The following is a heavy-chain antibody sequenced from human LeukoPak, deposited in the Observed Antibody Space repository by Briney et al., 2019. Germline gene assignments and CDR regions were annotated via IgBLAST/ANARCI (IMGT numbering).Heavy chain of an antibody. D-gene: IGHD4-17*01. CDR1: GFTFTSYS. CDR3: AKDLVGDYPRGMDV. CDR2: ITYDGYYK. J-gene: IGHJ6*02. V-gene: IGHV3-30*18. Sequence: GGSLRLSCAASGFTFTSYSMHWVRQAPGKGLEWVALITYDGYYKYYSDSVKGRFTISRDNSKNTLYLQMNSLRAEDTAVYYCAKDLVGDYPRGMDVWGQGTTVTVSS.